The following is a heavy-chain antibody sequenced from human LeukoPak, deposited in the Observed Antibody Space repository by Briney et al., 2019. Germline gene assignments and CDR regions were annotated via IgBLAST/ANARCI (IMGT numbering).Heavy chain of an antibody. CDR3: ARVGGVVVVAATSYYFDY. J-gene: IGHJ4*02. Sequence: SETLSLACTVSGGSISSGDYYWSWIRQPPGKGLEWIGYIYYSGSTYYNPSLKSRVTISVDTSKNQFSLKLSSVTAADTAVYYCARVGGVVVVAATSYYFDYWGQGTLVTVSS. D-gene: IGHD2-15*01. V-gene: IGHV4-30-4*01. CDR1: GGSISSGDYY. CDR2: IYYSGST.